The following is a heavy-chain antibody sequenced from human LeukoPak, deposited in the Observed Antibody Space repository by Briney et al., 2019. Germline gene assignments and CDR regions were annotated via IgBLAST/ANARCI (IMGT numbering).Heavy chain of an antibody. Sequence: GGSLRLSCLVSGFSVSNNYLTWVRQAPGKGLEWVSVIYSGGTTYYADSVKGRFTISRDNSDNTVYLQMSSLRVEDTAVYYCARDLRGSYDYWGQGTLVTVSS. D-gene: IGHD1-26*01. J-gene: IGHJ4*02. CDR1: GFSVSNNY. V-gene: IGHV3-66*01. CDR3: ARDLRGSYDY. CDR2: IYSGGTT.